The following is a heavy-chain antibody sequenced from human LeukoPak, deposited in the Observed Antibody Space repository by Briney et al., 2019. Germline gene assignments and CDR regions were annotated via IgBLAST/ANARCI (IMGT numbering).Heavy chain of an antibody. CDR2: MNPRSGNA. CDR3: VRGVPLGFCTYGVCYPPYSFDY. D-gene: IGHD2-8*01. CDR1: GYTFIKYN. V-gene: IGHV1-8*03. J-gene: IGHJ4*02. Sequence: SVNDSCKASGYTFIKYNINYVRQATGKGLDWMGCMNPRSGNAGYLQKFQGRLTITRDTSLDTAYMDLSSLSSEDTAVYYCVRGVPLGFCTYGVCYPPYSFDYWGQGTLVTASS.